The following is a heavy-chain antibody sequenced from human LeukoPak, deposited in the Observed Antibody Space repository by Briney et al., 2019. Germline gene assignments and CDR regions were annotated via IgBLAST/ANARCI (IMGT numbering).Heavy chain of an antibody. CDR3: ARESQHRYGSGSRAFDI. Sequence: ASVKVSCKASGYTFTGYYMHWVRQAPGQGLEWMGWIYPNSGGTNYAQKFQGRVTMTRDTSISTAYMELSRLRSDDTAVYYCARESQHRYGSGSRAFDIWGQGTMVTVSS. V-gene: IGHV1-2*02. CDR2: IYPNSGGT. J-gene: IGHJ3*02. CDR1: GYTFTGYY. D-gene: IGHD3-10*01.